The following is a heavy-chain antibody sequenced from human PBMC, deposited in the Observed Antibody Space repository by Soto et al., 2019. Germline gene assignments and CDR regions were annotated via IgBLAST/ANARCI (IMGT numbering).Heavy chain of an antibody. CDR2: IYYSGTT. J-gene: IGHJ5*01. CDR3: ARVWTTVTNWFDP. CDR1: GGSISNDY. D-gene: IGHD4-17*01. V-gene: IGHV4-59*12. Sequence: PSETLSLTCTVSGGSISNDYWTWVGQPPGKGLQWIGNIYYSGTTNYNPSLKSRVTISVDTSKNQFSLKLSSVTAADTAVYYCARVWTTVTNWFDPWGQGTLVTVSS.